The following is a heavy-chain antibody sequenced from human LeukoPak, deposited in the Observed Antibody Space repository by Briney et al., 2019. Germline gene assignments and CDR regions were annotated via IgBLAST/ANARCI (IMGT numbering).Heavy chain of an antibody. CDR3: ARDRGALRYFDWSPMDV. J-gene: IGHJ6*02. CDR2: IWYDGSKK. CDR1: GFTFSSYG. V-gene: IGHV3-33*01. Sequence: GGSLRLPCAASGFTFSSYGMHWVRQAPGKGLEWVAVIWYDGSKKYYADSVKGRFTISRDNSKNTLYLQMNSLRAEDTAVYYCARDRGALRYFDWSPMDVWGQGTTVTVSS. D-gene: IGHD3-9*01.